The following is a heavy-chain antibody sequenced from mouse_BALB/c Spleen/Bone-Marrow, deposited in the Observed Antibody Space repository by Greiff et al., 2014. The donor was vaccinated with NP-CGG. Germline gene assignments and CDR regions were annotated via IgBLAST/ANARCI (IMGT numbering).Heavy chain of an antibody. CDR3: AIYYGNYYAMDY. J-gene: IGHJ4*01. Sequence: VQLQQSGAELVKPGASVKLSCTASDSNIKDTYMHWVKQRPEQGLEWIGRIDPANGNTKYDPKFQGKATITADTSSNTAYLQLSSLTSEDTAVYYCAIYYGNYYAMDYWGQGTSVTVSS. D-gene: IGHD2-1*01. CDR2: IDPANGNT. CDR1: DSNIKDTY. V-gene: IGHV14-3*02.